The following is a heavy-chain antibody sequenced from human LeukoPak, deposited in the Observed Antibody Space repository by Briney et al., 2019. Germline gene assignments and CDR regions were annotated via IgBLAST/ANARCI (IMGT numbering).Heavy chain of an antibody. J-gene: IGHJ4*01. CDR1: GFTFSSYA. Sequence: GGSLRLSCAASGFTFSSYAVSWVRQAPGKGLEWVSSISGGDNSTYYADSVKGRFTTSRDNSKNTLYLQMNSLRAGDTAVYYCAKSFRVTYCTGGSCYSKPAPFDYWGHGTPVTVSS. D-gene: IGHD2-15*01. CDR2: ISGGDNST. V-gene: IGHV3-23*01. CDR3: AKSFRVTYCTGGSCYSKPAPFDY.